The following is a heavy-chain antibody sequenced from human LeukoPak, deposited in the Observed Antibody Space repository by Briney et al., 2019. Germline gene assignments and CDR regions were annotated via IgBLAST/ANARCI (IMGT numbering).Heavy chain of an antibody. J-gene: IGHJ4*02. D-gene: IGHD3-3*01. CDR1: GFTFGKYW. CDR3: ARDQYDTWSRRGNFDS. Sequence: GGSLRLSCVASGFTFGKYWMSWVRQAPGKGLEWVDNIKLDGSEKNYVDSVKGRFTISRDNTKNSLYLQMNSLRVEDTAVFYCARDQYDTWSRRGNFDSWGQGTLVIVSS. V-gene: IGHV3-7*03. CDR2: IKLDGSEK.